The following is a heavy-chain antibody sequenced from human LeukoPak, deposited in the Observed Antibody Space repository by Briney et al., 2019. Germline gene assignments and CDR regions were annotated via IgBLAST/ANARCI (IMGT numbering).Heavy chain of an antibody. J-gene: IGHJ4*02. Sequence: PSETLSLTCTVSGGSVSSGTYYWSWIRQPPGKGLEWIGYIYYSGSTNYNPSLKSRVIISVDTSKKQFSLKLSSVTAADTAMYYCARGYYDILSGYEYFDYWGQGTLVTVSS. CDR1: GGSVSSGTYY. CDR2: IYYSGST. D-gene: IGHD3-9*01. V-gene: IGHV4-61*01. CDR3: ARGYYDILSGYEYFDY.